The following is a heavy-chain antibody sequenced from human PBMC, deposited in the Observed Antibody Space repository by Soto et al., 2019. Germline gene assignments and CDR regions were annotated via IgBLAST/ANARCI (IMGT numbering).Heavy chain of an antibody. CDR2: ISSSGSTI. Sequence: QVPLVESGGGLVKPGGSLRLSCAASGFTFSDYYMSWIRQAPGKGLEWVSYISSSGSTIYYADSVKGRFTISRDNAKNSLYLQMNSLRAEDTAVYYCARDRESWVEMATIFDYWGQGTLVTVSA. CDR1: GFTFSDYY. J-gene: IGHJ4*02. D-gene: IGHD5-12*01. CDR3: ARDRESWVEMATIFDY. V-gene: IGHV3-11*01.